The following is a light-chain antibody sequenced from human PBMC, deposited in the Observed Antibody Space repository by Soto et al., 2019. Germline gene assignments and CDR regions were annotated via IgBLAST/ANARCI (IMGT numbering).Light chain of an antibody. J-gene: IGLJ1*01. V-gene: IGLV1-44*01. CDR1: SSNIGSNT. CDR2: SNN. CDR3: AAWGDSLNGYV. Sequence: QSVLPQPPSASGTPGQRGTISCSGSSSNIGSNTVNWYQQLPGTAPKLLIYSNNQRPSGVPDRFSGSKSGTSASLAISGLQSWDEAYYYCAAWGDSLNGYVFGTGTKVTVL.